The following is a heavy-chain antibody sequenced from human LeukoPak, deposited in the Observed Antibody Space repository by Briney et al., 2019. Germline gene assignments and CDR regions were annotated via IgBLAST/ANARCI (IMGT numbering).Heavy chain of an antibody. Sequence: QSGGSLRLSCAASGFTFDDYGMHWVRQAPRKGLEWVSVTSRNSGSIGYADSVKGRFTISRDIAKNSLYLQMNSLRAEDTALYCCAKAPGYQLLLFDHFDYWGQGTLVTVSS. V-gene: IGHV3-9*01. CDR2: TSRNSGSI. J-gene: IGHJ4*02. CDR3: AKAPGYQLLLFDHFDY. CDR1: GFTFDDYG. D-gene: IGHD2-2*01.